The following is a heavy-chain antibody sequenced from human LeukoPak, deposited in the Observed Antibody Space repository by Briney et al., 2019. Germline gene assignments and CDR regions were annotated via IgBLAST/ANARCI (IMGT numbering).Heavy chain of an antibody. CDR3: TKVRSGSSNWALRIFDY. V-gene: IGHV3-48*01. CDR1: GFTFSSYS. D-gene: IGHD4-11*01. CDR2: TSSSSSTI. J-gene: IGHJ4*02. Sequence: GGSLRLPCAASGFTFSSYSVNWVRQAPGKGLEWVSYTSSSSSTIYYADSVKGRFTISRDNAKNSLYLQMNSLRAEDTAVYYCTKVRSGSSNWALRIFDYWGQGALVTVSS.